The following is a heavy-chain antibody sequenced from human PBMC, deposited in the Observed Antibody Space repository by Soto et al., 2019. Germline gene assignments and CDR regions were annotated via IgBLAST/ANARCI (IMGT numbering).Heavy chain of an antibody. V-gene: IGHV4-31*03. CDR3: ERAPPSGSYYRNFDY. CDR2: IYYSGST. CDR1: GGSISSGGYY. Sequence: SETLSLTCTVSGGSISSGGYYWSWIRQHPGKGLEWIGYIYYSGSTYYNPSLKSRVTISVDTSKNQFSLKLSSVTAADTAVYYCERAPPSGSYYRNFDYWGQGTLVTVSS. D-gene: IGHD3-10*01. J-gene: IGHJ4*02.